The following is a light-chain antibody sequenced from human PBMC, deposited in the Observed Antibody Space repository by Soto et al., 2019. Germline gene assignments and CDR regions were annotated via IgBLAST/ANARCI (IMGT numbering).Light chain of an antibody. Sequence: EIVLTQSPGTLSVSPVERATLSCRASQSISSSYLAWYQHKPGQAPRLLIYGASSRATGITDRFSGSGSGTDFTLPINRLEPEAFAVYYCKQYDSSPRTFGQGTKVDIK. CDR2: GAS. CDR1: QSISSSY. J-gene: IGKJ1*01. V-gene: IGKV3-20*01. CDR3: KQYDSSPRT.